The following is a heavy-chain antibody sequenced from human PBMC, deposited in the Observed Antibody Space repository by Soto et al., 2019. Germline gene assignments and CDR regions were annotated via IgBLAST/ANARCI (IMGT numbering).Heavy chain of an antibody. CDR2: ISAYNGNT. V-gene: IGHV1-18*04. J-gene: IGHJ6*02. D-gene: IGHD5-12*01. CDR1: GYTFTSYG. Sequence: ASVKVSCKASGYTFTSYGMRWVRQAPGQGLEWMGWISAYNGNTNYAQKLQGRVTMTTDTSTSTAYMELRGLRSDDTAVYYCAGGNSGYDYYGMDVWGQGTMVTVSS. CDR3: AGGNSGYDYYGMDV.